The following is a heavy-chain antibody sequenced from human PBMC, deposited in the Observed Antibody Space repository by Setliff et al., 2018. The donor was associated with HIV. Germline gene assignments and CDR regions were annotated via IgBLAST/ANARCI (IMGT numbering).Heavy chain of an antibody. J-gene: IGHJ4*02. CDR2: IYPSTSA. CDR1: GGSIGGYS. V-gene: IGHV4-4*09. CDR3: ARRPMVRGFGRYYFDY. D-gene: IGHD3-10*01. Sequence: SETLSLTCTVSGGSIGGYSWGWIRQSPGKGLEWIGYIYPSTSANYNPSLKSRVRILLDTSKNQFSLRLTSVTAADTAVYFCARRPMVRGFGRYYFDYWGQGTLVTVSS.